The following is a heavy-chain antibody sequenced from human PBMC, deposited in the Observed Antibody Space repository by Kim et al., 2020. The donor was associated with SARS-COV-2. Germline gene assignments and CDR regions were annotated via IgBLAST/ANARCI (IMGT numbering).Heavy chain of an antibody. V-gene: IGHV4-39*01. CDR1: GGSITSRTYY. CDR3: STHASRRGYYDY. Sequence: SETLSLTCTVSGGSITSRTYYWTWIRQPPGMGLEWIGSVSYSGSNYYDQSRITLFLVAPKKEFSLKLTSLTAADTAVYFFSTHASRRGYYDYSCQ. J-gene: IGHJ4*02. CDR2: VSYSGSN.